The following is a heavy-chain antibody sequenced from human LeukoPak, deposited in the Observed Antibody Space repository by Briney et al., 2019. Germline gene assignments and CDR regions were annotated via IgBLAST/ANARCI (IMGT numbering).Heavy chain of an antibody. D-gene: IGHD3-22*01. CDR1: GYTFTSNY. CDR3: ARQVLYYYDSSGYSTYWFDP. CDR2: IIPIFGTA. Sequence: SVKVSCKASGYTFTSNYIHWVRQAPGQGLEWMGGIIPIFGTANYAQKFQGRVTITADESTSTAYMELSSLRSEDTAVYYCARQVLYYYDSSGYSTYWFDPWGQGTLVTVSS. J-gene: IGHJ5*02. V-gene: IGHV1-69*13.